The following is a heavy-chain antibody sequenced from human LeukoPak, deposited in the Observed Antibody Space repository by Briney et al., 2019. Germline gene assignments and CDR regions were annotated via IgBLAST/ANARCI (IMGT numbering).Heavy chain of an antibody. CDR1: GYTFTGYY. V-gene: IGHV1-2*02. CDR3: ARGTMVRGVSLDY. CDR2: INPNSGGT. D-gene: IGHD3-10*01. Sequence: ASVKVSCTASGYTFTGYYMHWVRQAPGQGLEWMGWINPNSGGTNYAQKFQGRVTMTRDTSISTAYMELSRLRSDDTAVYYCARGTMVRGVSLDYWGQGTLVTVSS. J-gene: IGHJ4*02.